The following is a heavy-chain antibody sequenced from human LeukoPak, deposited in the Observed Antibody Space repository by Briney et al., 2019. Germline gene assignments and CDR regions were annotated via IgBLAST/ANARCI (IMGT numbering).Heavy chain of an antibody. CDR3: ARVYGYPGIVGATGRPPPTTNDYYYYYMDV. J-gene: IGHJ6*03. CDR2: IYHSGST. Sequence: SETLSLTCTVSGYSISSGYYWGRIRQPPGKGLEWIGSIYHSGSTYYNPSLKSRVTISVDTSKNQFSLKLSSVTAADTAVYYCARVYGYPGIVGATGRPPPTTNDYYYYYMDVWGKGTTVTVSS. V-gene: IGHV4-38-2*02. D-gene: IGHD1-26*01. CDR1: GYSISSGYY.